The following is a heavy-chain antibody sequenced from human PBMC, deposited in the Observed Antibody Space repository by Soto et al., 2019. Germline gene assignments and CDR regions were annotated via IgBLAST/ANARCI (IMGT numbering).Heavy chain of an antibody. CDR3: ARVLFGRGNWFDP. CDR1: GGSISSYY. J-gene: IGHJ5*02. Sequence: SETLSLTCTVSGGSISSYYWSWIRQPPGKGLEWIGYIYYSGSTNYNPSLKSRVTISVDTSKNQFSLKLSSVTAADTAVYYCARVLFGRGNWFDPWGQGTLVPSPQ. V-gene: IGHV4-59*01. CDR2: IYYSGST. D-gene: IGHD3-3*01.